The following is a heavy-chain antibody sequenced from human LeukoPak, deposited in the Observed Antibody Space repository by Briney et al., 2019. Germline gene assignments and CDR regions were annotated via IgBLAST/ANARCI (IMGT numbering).Heavy chain of an antibody. D-gene: IGHD6-13*01. CDR2: IYYSGST. CDR1: GGSISSYY. Sequence: ETSETLSLTCTVSGGSISSYYWSWIRQPPGKGLEWIGYIYYSGSTNYNPSLKSRVTISVDTSKNQFSLKLSSVTAADTAVYYCARAESIAAGAMDGMDVWGQGTTVTVSS. CDR3: ARAESIAAGAMDGMDV. V-gene: IGHV4-59*01. J-gene: IGHJ6*02.